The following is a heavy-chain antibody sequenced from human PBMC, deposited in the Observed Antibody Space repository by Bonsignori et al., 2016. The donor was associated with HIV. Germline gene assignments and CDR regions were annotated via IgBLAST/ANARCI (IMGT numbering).Heavy chain of an antibody. CDR3: ARDAGLWFPFDY. J-gene: IGHJ4*02. D-gene: IGHD5-18*01. V-gene: IGHV4-34*01. CDR1: GGSFSGYY. Sequence: GSLRISCAVYGGSFSGYYWSWIRQPPGKGLEWIGEINHSGSTNYNPSLKSRVTISVDTSKNQFSLKLSSVTAADTAVYYCARDAGLWFPFDYWGQGTLVTVSS. CDR2: INHSGST.